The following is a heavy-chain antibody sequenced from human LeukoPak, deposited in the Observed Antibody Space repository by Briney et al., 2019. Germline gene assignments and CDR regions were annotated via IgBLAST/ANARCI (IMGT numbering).Heavy chain of an antibody. CDR1: GFTFSSYG. CDR2: ISYDGSNK. D-gene: IGHD6-13*01. V-gene: IGHV3-30*18. Sequence: GGSLSLSCTASGFTFSSYGMHWVRQAPGKGLEWVAVISYDGSNKYYADSVKGRFTISRDNSKNTLYLQMNSLRAEDAAVYYCANQKPGIAAAGGRYFQHWGQGTLVTVSS. CDR3: ANQKPGIAAAGGRYFQH. J-gene: IGHJ1*01.